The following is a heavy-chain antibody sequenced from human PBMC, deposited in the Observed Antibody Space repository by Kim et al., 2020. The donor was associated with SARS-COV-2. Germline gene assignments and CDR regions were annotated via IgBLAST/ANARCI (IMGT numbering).Heavy chain of an antibody. J-gene: IGHJ5*02. V-gene: IGHV3-30-3*01. CDR2: SNK. Sequence: SNKYYADRVNGRFTIPRDNSKNTLYLQMNSLRAEDTAVYYCARDGGNWFDPWGQGTLVTVSS. D-gene: IGHD3-16*01. CDR3: ARDGGNWFDP.